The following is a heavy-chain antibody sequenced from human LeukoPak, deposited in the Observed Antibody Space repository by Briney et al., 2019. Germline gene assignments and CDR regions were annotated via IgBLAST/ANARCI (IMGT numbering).Heavy chain of an antibody. CDR2: ISSSSSTI. Sequence: PGGSLRLSCAASGFTFSSYSMNWVRQAPGKGLEWVSYISSSSSTIYYADSVKGRFTISRDNAKNSLYLQMNSLRAEDTAVYYCAREVGIRGVTSWFDPWGQGTLVTVSS. D-gene: IGHD3-10*01. V-gene: IGHV3-48*01. J-gene: IGHJ5*02. CDR3: AREVGIRGVTSWFDP. CDR1: GFTFSSYS.